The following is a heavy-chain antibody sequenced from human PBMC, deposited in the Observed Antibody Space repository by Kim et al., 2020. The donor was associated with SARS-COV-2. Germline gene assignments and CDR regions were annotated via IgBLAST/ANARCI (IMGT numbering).Heavy chain of an antibody. CDR3: ARASRGAYTIFGVINWFDP. V-gene: IGHV4-31*03. Sequence: TLSLTCTVSGGSISSGGYYWSWIRQHPGKGLEWIGYIYYSGSTYYNPSLKSRVTISVDTSKNQFSLKLSSMTAADTAVYYCARASRGAYTIFGVINWFDPWGQGTLVTVPS. D-gene: IGHD3-3*01. J-gene: IGHJ5*02. CDR1: GGSISSGGYY. CDR2: IYYSGST.